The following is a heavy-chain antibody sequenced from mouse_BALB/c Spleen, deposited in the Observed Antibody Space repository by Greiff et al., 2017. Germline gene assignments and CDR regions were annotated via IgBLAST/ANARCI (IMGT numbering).Heavy chain of an antibody. Sequence: VKLMESGPELVKPGASVKISCKASGYAFSSSWMNWVKQRPGQGLEWIGRIYPGDGDTNYNGKFKGKATLTADKSSSTAYMQLSSLTSVDSAVYFCAKELHYAMDYWGQGTSVTVSS. D-gene: IGHD2-1*01. CDR2: IYPGDGDT. V-gene: IGHV1-82*01. CDR1: GYAFSSSW. J-gene: IGHJ4*01. CDR3: AKELHYAMDY.